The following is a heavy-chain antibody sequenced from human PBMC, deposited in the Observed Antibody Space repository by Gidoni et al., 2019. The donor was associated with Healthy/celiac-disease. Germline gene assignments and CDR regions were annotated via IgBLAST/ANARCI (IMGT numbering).Heavy chain of an antibody. CDR1: GYTFTSYG. D-gene: IGHD3-9*01. V-gene: IGHV1-18*01. J-gene: IGHJ4*02. CDR3: ARVPLSDYEILTGYHWALDY. CDR2: ISAYNGNT. Sequence: VQLVQSVAEVKKHGASVKVSCNASGYTFTSYGIRWVRQAPGKGLEWMGWISAYNGNTNYAQNLQGRVTMTTDKSTSTAYMELRSLRSDDKAVYYCARVPLSDYEILTGYHWALDYWGQGTLVTVSS.